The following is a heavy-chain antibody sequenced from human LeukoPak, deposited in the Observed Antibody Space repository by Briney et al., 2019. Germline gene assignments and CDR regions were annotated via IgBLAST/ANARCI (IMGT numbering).Heavy chain of an antibody. CDR2: IYTSGST. CDR1: GGSISSYY. Sequence: SQTLSLTCTVFGGSISSYYWGWIRQPAGKGLEWIGRIYTSGSTKYNPSLKSRVTMSIDTSKNQFSLKLSSVTAADTAVYYCARDRSLGELTTESPSFDYWGQGTLVTVSS. V-gene: IGHV4-4*07. D-gene: IGHD3-16*01. CDR3: ARDRSLGELTTESPSFDY. J-gene: IGHJ4*02.